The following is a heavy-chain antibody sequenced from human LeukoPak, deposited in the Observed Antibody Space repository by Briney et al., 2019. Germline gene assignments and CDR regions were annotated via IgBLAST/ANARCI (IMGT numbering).Heavy chain of an antibody. Sequence: GGSLRLSCAASGFTFSSYAMSWVRQAPGRGLEWVSAIRGSGGSTYYADSVKGRFTISRDNSKNTLYLQMNSLRAEDTAVYYCAKDSSSIRGYSYGYRDYWGQGTLVTVSS. CDR1: GFTFSSYA. CDR3: AKDSSSIRGYSYGYRDY. CDR2: IRGSGGST. J-gene: IGHJ4*02. V-gene: IGHV3-23*01. D-gene: IGHD5-18*01.